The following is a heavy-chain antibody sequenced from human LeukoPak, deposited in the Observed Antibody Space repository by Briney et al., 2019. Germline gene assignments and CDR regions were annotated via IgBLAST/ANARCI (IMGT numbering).Heavy chain of an antibody. Sequence: KSGGSLSLSCAASGCTFSDYYMSWIRQAPGKGLEWVSYICSSSSYTNYACSVKGRFTISRDNAKTSLYLQMNSLRAEDTAVYYCARDSVGWFGELSGAFDIWGQGTMVTVSS. V-gene: IGHV3-11*05. CDR3: ARDSVGWFGELSGAFDI. CDR1: GCTFSDYY. D-gene: IGHD3-10*01. J-gene: IGHJ3*02. CDR2: ICSSSSYT.